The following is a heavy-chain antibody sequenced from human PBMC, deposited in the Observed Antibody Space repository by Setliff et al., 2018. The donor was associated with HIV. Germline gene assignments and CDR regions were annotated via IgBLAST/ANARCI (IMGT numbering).Heavy chain of an antibody. V-gene: IGHV1-3*01. J-gene: IGHJ6*02. D-gene: IGHD4-4*01. Sequence: ASVKVSCKASGYTFTNYAMHWVRQAPGQRLEWMGWTNAGNGDTKYSQKFQGRVTFTWDTSASTAYMGLSSLRSEDTALYYCARDSGDDYSDYYYYGMDVWGQGTTVTVSS. CDR1: GYTFTNYA. CDR3: ARDSGDDYSDYYYYGMDV. CDR2: TNAGNGDT.